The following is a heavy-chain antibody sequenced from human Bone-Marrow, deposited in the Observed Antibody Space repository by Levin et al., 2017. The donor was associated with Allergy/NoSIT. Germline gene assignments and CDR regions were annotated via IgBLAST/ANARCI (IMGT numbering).Heavy chain of an antibody. CDR2: INPDSGTT. Sequence: GASVKVSCKTSGYTFTDFYIHWVRQAPGQGLEWVGWINPDSGTTTYSAKFEGRVTMTRDTSISTVYMELRGLTSDDTAVFYCAPDWNDVGLHPWGQGTLVIVSA. D-gene: IGHD1-1*01. CDR1: GYTFTDFY. J-gene: IGHJ5*02. CDR3: APDWNDVGLHP. V-gene: IGHV1-2*02.